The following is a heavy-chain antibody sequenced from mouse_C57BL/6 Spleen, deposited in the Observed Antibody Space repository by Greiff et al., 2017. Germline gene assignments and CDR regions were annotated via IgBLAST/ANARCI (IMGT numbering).Heavy chain of an antibody. J-gene: IGHJ2*01. CDR2: IYPSDSET. V-gene: IGHV1-61*01. CDR1: GYTFTSYW. CDR3: ARGGGYFDY. Sequence: VQLQQPGAELVRPGSSVKLSCKASGYTFTSYWMDWVKQRPGQGLEWIGNIYPSDSETHYNQKFKDKATLTVDKSSSTAYMQLSSLTAEDSAVYYCARGGGYFDYWGQGTTLTVSS.